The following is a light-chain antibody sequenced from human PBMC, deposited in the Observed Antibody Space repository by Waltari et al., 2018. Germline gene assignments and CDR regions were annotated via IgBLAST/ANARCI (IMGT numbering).Light chain of an antibody. J-gene: IGKJ4*01. V-gene: IGKV3-15*01. Sequence: CRASQRVSSFLAWYQQKPGQAPRLLSYGASTRGTGIPARFSGSGFGTEFTLTISSLQSEDFAVYYCQQYNDWPPLTFGGGTKVEIK. CDR2: GAS. CDR1: QRVSSF. CDR3: QQYNDWPPLT.